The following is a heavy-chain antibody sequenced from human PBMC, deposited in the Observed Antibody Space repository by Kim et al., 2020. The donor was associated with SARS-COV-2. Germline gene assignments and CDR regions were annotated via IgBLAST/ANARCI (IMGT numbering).Heavy chain of an antibody. CDR2: ISSSSYI. CDR3: ARDSSVTMIVVVLQGVGHHMDV. Sequence: GGSLRLSCAASGFTFSSYSMNWVRQAPGKGLEWVSSISSSSYIYYADSVKGRFTISRDNAKNSLYLQMNSLRAEDTAVYYCARDSSVTMIVVVLQGVGHHMDVWGKGTTVTVSS. J-gene: IGHJ6*03. CDR1: GFTFSSYS. V-gene: IGHV3-21*01. D-gene: IGHD3-22*01.